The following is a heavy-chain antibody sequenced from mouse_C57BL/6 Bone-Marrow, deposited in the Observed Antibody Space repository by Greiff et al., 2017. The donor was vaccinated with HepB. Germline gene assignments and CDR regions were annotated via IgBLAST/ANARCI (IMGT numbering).Heavy chain of an antibody. CDR1: GFTFSSYA. J-gene: IGHJ3*01. Sequence: EVMLVESGGGLVKPGGSLKLSCAASGFTFSSYAMSWVRQTPEKRLEWVATISDGGSYTYYPDNVKGRFTISIDNAKNNLYLQMSHLKSEDTAMYYCSRDTPYSYYGGAYWGQGTLVTVSA. CDR2: ISDGGSYT. D-gene: IGHD2-12*01. V-gene: IGHV5-4*01. CDR3: SRDTPYSYYGGAY.